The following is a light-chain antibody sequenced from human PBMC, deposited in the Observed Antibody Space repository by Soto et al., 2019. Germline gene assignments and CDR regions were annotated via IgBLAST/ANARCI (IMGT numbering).Light chain of an antibody. CDR3: QHYGSSPYT. V-gene: IGKV3-20*01. Sequence: EIVLTQSPGTLSLPLGERATLSCRASQSFSSNYLAWYQQKPGQAPRLLIYGASSRAIGIPDRFTGSGSGADFPLTISRLESEDFAVYYCQHYGSSPYTFGQGTKLEIK. J-gene: IGKJ2*01. CDR2: GAS. CDR1: QSFSSNY.